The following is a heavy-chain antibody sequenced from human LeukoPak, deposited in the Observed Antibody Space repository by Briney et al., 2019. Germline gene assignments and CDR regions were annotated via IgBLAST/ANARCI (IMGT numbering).Heavy chain of an antibody. Sequence: PGGSLRLSCAASGFTFSNNWMHWVRQAPGKGLVWVSRIKSDGSNIKYADSVKGRLTISRDNAKNTLYLQMDSLRDEDTAVYYCVRDGGYSFDYWGQGTLVTVSS. CDR2: IKSDGSNI. CDR1: GFTFSNNW. J-gene: IGHJ4*02. V-gene: IGHV3-74*01. CDR3: VRDGGYSFDY. D-gene: IGHD5-18*01.